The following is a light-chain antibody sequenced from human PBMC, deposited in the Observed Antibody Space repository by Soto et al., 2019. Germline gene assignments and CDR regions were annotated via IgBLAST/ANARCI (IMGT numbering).Light chain of an antibody. Sequence: SSELTQPPSVSVAPGQTAAITCGGANIGAKSVHWYQQRPRQAPVLVVYEVSDRPSGIPERFSGSNAGNAATLTTRRVEAGDDADYDCQVWNVHRDHPGVVFGGGTQLTVL. CDR1: NIGAKS. V-gene: IGLV3-21*02. J-gene: IGLJ2*01. CDR3: QVWNVHRDHPGVV. CDR2: EVS.